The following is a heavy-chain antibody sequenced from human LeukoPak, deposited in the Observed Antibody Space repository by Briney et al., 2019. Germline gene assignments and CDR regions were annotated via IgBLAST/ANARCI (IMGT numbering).Heavy chain of an antibody. Sequence: GGSLRLSCAASGFTFATSTMHWVRQAPGKGLDWVASISYDGINAYTGSVKGRFTIPRDNSKNTLYLQMNSLRAEDTAVYYCARIVVVPAAIRYWGQGTLVTVSS. V-gene: IGHV3-30-3*01. CDR3: ARIVVVPAAIRY. CDR2: ISYDGINA. CDR1: GFTFATST. D-gene: IGHD2-2*02. J-gene: IGHJ4*02.